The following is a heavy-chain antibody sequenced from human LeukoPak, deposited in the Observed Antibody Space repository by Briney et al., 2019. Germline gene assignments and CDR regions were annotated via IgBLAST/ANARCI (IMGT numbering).Heavy chain of an antibody. J-gene: IGHJ4*02. CDR1: GFTFSSYG. CDR2: ISYDGSNK. CDR3: ARVPYGY. D-gene: IGHD2-8*01. V-gene: IGHV3-30*03. Sequence: GRSLRLSCAASGFTFSSYGMHWVRQAPGKGLEWVAVISYDGSNKYYADSVKGRFTISRDNAKNSLYLQMNSLRAEDTAVYYCARVPYGYWGQGTLVTVSS.